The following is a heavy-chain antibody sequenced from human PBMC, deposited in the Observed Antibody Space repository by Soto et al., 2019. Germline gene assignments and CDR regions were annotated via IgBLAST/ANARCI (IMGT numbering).Heavy chain of an antibody. CDR1: GFSLSNGGMG. V-gene: IGHV2-26*01. Sequence: QVTLKESGPVLVKPTETLTLACTVSGFSLSNGGMGVSWIRQPPGKALEWLAHIFSDGEKSYRPSLKNRLTISKDTSKSQVVLSMTNMDPVDTATYYCARIRDDWRYWFDPWGQGTLVTVSS. D-gene: IGHD3-9*01. J-gene: IGHJ5*02. CDR3: ARIRDDWRYWFDP. CDR2: IFSDGEK.